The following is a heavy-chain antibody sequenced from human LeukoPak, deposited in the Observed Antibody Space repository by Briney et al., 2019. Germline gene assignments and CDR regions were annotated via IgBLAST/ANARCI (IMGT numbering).Heavy chain of an antibody. CDR1: AFTFSGYW. V-gene: IGHV3-7*05. J-gene: IGHJ4*02. D-gene: IGHD5-24*01. CDR3: ARGGNGYNSPDFDY. CDR2: IKQDGSEE. Sequence: GGSLRLSCAASAFTFSGYWMHWVRQAPGRGLEWVADIKQDGSEEYYVDSVKGRFTISRDNAKNALYLQMNSLRAEDTAVYYCARGGNGYNSPDFDYWGQGTLVTVSP.